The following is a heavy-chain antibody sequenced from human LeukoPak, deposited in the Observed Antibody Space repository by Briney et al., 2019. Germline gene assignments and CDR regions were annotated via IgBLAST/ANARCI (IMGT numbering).Heavy chain of an antibody. D-gene: IGHD4-23*01. V-gene: IGHV3-30*03. Sequence: GRSLRLSCAASGFTFSSYGMHWVRQAPGKGLEWVAVISYDESNKYYADSVKGRFTISRDNAKNSLYLQMNSLRDEDTAVYYCARHDYGGNSGDYWGQGTLVTVSS. CDR3: ARHDYGGNSGDY. CDR2: ISYDESNK. J-gene: IGHJ4*02. CDR1: GFTFSSYG.